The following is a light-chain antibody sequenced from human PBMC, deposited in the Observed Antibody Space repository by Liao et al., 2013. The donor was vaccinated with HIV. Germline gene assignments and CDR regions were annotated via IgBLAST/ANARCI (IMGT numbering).Light chain of an antibody. CDR3: QVWDSSTGV. CDR2: YDS. J-gene: IGLJ3*02. CDR1: IIVTKR. Sequence: SYELTQPPSLSVAPGGTARITCGGDIIVTKRVHWYQQKPGQAPVLVISYDSDRPSGIPERFSGSKSGNTAALTISRVEAGDEADYHCQVWDSSTGVFGGGTKLTVL. V-gene: IGLV3-21*01.